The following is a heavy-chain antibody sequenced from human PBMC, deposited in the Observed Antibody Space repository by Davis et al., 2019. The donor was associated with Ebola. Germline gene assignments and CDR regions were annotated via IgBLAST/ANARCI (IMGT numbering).Heavy chain of an antibody. CDR3: ARGVNYDFWASY. CDR2: INHSGST. J-gene: IGHJ4*02. CDR1: GGSFSGYY. D-gene: IGHD3-3*01. V-gene: IGHV4-34*01. Sequence: PSETLSLTCAVYGGSFSGYYWSWIRQPPGKGLEWIGEINHSGSTNYNPSLKSRVTISVDTSKNQFSLKLSSVTAADTAVYYCARGVNYDFWASYWGQGTLVTVSS.